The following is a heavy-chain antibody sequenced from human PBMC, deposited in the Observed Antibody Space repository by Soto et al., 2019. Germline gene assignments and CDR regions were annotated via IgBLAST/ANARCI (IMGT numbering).Heavy chain of an antibody. CDR2: IIPIFGTA. CDR1: GGTFSSYA. J-gene: IGHJ6*02. Sequence: QVQLVQSGAEVKKPGSSVKVSCKASGGTFSSYAISWVRQAPGQGLEWMGGIIPIFGTANYAQKFQGRVTITADEPTSTAYMELSSLRSEDTAVYYCASAFWSGYYRYYYGMDVWGQGTTVTVSS. CDR3: ASAFWSGYYRYYYGMDV. D-gene: IGHD3-3*01. V-gene: IGHV1-69*01.